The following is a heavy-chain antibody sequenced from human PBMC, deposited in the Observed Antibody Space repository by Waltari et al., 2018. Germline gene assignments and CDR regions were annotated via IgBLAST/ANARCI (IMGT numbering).Heavy chain of an antibody. Sequence: QVQLVESGGGVVQPGRSLRLSCAASGFTFSSYAMHWVRQAPGKGLEWVAVISYDGSNKYYADSGKGRFTISRDNSKNTRYRQMNSLRAEDTAVYYCARAAGGGIVVVPAAILPDYWGQGTLVTVSS. CDR2: ISYDGSNK. CDR1: GFTFSSYA. D-gene: IGHD2-2*02. CDR3: ARAAGGGIVVVPAAILPDY. J-gene: IGHJ4*02. V-gene: IGHV3-30-3*01.